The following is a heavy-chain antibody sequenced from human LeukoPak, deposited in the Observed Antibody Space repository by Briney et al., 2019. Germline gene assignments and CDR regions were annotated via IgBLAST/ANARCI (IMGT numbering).Heavy chain of an antibody. D-gene: IGHD2-2*01. CDR3: AILGIVVPAGGYYGMDV. Sequence: GGSLRLSCAASGFTFSSYAMSWVRQALGKGLEWVSAISGSGGSTYYADSVKGRFTISRDNSKNTLYLQMNSLRAEDTAVYYCAILGIVVPAGGYYGMDVWGKGTTVTVSS. CDR1: GFTFSSYA. V-gene: IGHV3-23*01. CDR2: ISGSGGST. J-gene: IGHJ6*04.